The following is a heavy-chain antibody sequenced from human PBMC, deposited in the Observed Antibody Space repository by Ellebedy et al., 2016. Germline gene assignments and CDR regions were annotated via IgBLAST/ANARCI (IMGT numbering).Heavy chain of an antibody. J-gene: IGHJ4*02. CDR3: ARAPYYYDSD. D-gene: IGHD3-22*01. Sequence: SETLSLTXTVSGGSISSGGYYWSWIRQHPGKGLEWIGYIYYSGSTYYNPSLKSRVTISVDTSKNQFSLKLSSVTAADTAVYYCARAPYYYDSDWGQGTLVTVSS. CDR2: IYYSGST. V-gene: IGHV4-31*03. CDR1: GGSISSGGYY.